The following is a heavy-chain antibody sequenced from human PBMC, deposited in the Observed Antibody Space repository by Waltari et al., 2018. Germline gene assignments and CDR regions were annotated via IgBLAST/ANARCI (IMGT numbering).Heavy chain of an antibody. CDR1: GFTFSRYA. J-gene: IGHJ4*02. CDR2: ISGSGGST. Sequence: EVQLVESGGGLVQPGGSLRLSCAASGFTFSRYAMTWVRQAPGRGLEWVSAISGSGGSTYYADSVKGRFTISRDNSKNTLYLQKNSLRAEDTAVYYCVKGWTLYSSGSPFDNWGQGTLVTVSS. D-gene: IGHD6-19*01. CDR3: VKGWTLYSSGSPFDN. V-gene: IGHV3-23*04.